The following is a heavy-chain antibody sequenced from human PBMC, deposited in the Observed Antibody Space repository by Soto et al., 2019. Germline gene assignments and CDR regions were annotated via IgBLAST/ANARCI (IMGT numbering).Heavy chain of an antibody. CDR3: ARAQRTYMARDYYYGVDV. J-gene: IGHJ6*02. CDR1: GFTFSNYA. V-gene: IGHV3-30-3*01. Sequence: PGGSLRLSCAASGFTFSNYAMHWVRQAPGKGLAWVAVISYDGSNKYYADSVKGRFSISRDNSKNTLYLQMNSLRAEDTAMYYCARAQRTYMARDYYYGVDVWGQGTTVTVSS. D-gene: IGHD2-21*01. CDR2: ISYDGSNK.